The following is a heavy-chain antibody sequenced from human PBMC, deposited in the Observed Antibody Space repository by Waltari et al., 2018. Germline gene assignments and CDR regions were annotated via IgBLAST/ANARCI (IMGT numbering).Heavy chain of an antibody. CDR1: GYSISSGYY. CDR3: ARPGNYGDYVGY. Sequence: QVQLQESGPGLVKPSETLSLTCAVSGYSISSGYYWGWTRQPPGKGLEWIGSIYHSGSTYYNPSLKSRVTISVDTSKNQFSLKLSSVTAADTAVYYCARPGNYGDYVGYWGQGTLVTVSS. D-gene: IGHD4-17*01. V-gene: IGHV4-38-2*01. J-gene: IGHJ4*02. CDR2: IYHSGST.